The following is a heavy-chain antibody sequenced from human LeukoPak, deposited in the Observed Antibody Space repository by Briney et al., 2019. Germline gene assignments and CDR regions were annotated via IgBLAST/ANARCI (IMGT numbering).Heavy chain of an antibody. D-gene: IGHD2-15*01. CDR2: INTGGSST. Sequence: GGSLRLSCAASGFTFSNYWMHWVRQVPGKGLVWVSRINTGGSSTTYADSVKGRFTISRDNAKNTLYLQMNSLRAEDTAVYYCAKAGVGGSCYVSWGQGTLVTVSS. V-gene: IGHV3-74*01. CDR1: GFTFSNYW. CDR3: AKAGVGGSCYVS. J-gene: IGHJ5*02.